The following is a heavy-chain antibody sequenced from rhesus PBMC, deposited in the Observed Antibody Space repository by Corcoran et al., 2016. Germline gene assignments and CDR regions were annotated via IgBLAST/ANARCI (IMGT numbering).Heavy chain of an antibody. Sequence: EVQLVESGGGLAKPGGSLRLSCAVSGVGFSDCYMYWDRQVPGKGLEWVSGISYTGGSTYYADSVKGRFTISRENAKNTLYLQMDSLRAEDTAVYYCARDDYYSGSRRLDYWGQGVLVTVSS. CDR2: ISYTGGST. J-gene: IGHJ4*01. CDR1: GVGFSDCY. CDR3: ARDDYYSGSRRLDY. D-gene: IGHD3-16*01. V-gene: IGHV3S18*01.